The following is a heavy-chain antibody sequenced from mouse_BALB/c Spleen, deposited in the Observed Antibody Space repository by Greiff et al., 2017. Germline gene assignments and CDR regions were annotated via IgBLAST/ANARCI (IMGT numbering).Heavy chain of an antibody. D-gene: IGHD1-1*01. CDR3: ARDNYYGSSYWYFDV. CDR2: IWAGGST. V-gene: IGHV2-9*02. J-gene: IGHJ1*01. CDR1: GFSLTSYG. Sequence: QVQLKESGPGLVAPSQSLSITCTVSGFSLTSYGVHWVRQPPGKGLEWQGVIWAGGSTNYNSALMSRLSISKDNSKSQVFLKMNSLQTDDTAMYYCARDNYYGSSYWYFDVWGAGTTVTVSS.